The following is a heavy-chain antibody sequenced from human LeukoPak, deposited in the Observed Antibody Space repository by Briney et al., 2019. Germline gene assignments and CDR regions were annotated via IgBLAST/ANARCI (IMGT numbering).Heavy chain of an antibody. Sequence: PGGSLRLSCTASGFTFGDYAMSWFRQAPGKGLEWVSAISGSGGSTYYADSVKGRFTISRDNSKNTLYLQMNSLRAEDTAVYYCAKDLRFLEWLFSRWFDPWGQGTLVTVSS. J-gene: IGHJ5*02. V-gene: IGHV3-23*01. CDR3: AKDLRFLEWLFSRWFDP. CDR2: ISGSGGST. CDR1: GFTFGDYA. D-gene: IGHD3-3*01.